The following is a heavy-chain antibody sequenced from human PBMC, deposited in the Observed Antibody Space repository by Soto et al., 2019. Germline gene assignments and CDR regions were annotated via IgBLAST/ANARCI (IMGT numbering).Heavy chain of an antibody. CDR1: GFTFSSSW. Sequence: GGSLRLSCAASGFTFSSSWMTWVRQAPGKGLEWVARIKQDGSETYYVDSVKGRFSISRDNAKNSLFLQMNSLRAEDTAVYYCAKVLMVRGVIPVSDYWGQGTLVTVSS. V-gene: IGHV3-7*01. CDR3: AKVLMVRGVIPVSDY. CDR2: IKQDGSET. J-gene: IGHJ4*02. D-gene: IGHD3-10*01.